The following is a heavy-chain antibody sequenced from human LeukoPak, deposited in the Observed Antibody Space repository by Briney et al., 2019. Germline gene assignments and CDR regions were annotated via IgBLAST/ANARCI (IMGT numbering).Heavy chain of an antibody. Sequence: PGRSLRLSCAASGFTFSSYGMHWVRQAPGKGLEWVAVISYDGSNQYYADSVKGRFTISRDNSKNTLYLQMSSLRAEDTAVYYCAKNTALIILYSDYWGQGTLVTVSS. CDR1: GFTFSSYG. J-gene: IGHJ4*02. CDR2: ISYDGSNQ. D-gene: IGHD3-3*01. CDR3: AKNTALIILYSDY. V-gene: IGHV3-30*18.